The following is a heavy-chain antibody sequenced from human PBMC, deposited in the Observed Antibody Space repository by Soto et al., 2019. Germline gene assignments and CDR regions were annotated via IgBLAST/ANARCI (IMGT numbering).Heavy chain of an antibody. CDR1: GVTFSSYA. V-gene: IGHV1-69*13. CDR2: IIPIFGTA. J-gene: IGHJ5*02. CDR3: ARVTGTTSRAYWFGP. D-gene: IGHD1-7*01. Sequence: SVKVSCKASGVTFSSYAISWVRQAPGQGLEWMGGIIPIFGTANYAQKFQGRVTITADESTSTAYMELSSLRSEDTAVYYCARVTGTTSRAYWFGPWGQGTLVTVSS.